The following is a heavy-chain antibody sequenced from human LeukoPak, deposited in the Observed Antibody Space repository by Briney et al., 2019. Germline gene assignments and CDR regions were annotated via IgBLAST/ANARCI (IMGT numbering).Heavy chain of an antibody. Sequence: GGSLRLSCAASGFTFSGSDMHWVRQAPGKGLKWVAVIWYDGSIESYADSVKGRFTVSRDNSKTTLYLQMNSLRGEDTAVYYCATGPLNDYGMGDWGQGTTVTVSS. J-gene: IGHJ6*02. CDR2: IWYDGSIE. CDR1: GFTFSGSD. V-gene: IGHV3-33*03. CDR3: ATGPLNDYGMGD.